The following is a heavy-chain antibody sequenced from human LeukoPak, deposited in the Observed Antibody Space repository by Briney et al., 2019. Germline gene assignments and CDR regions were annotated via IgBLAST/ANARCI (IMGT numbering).Heavy chain of an antibody. CDR2: ISSSGSTI. Sequence: PGGSLRLSCAASGFTFSSYEMNWVRQAPGKGLEWVSYISSSGSTIYYGDSVKGRFVISRDNTKNSLYLQMNSLRAEDTAVYYCARAYSSVASCDYWGQGTLVTVSS. CDR3: ARAYSSVASCDY. CDR1: GFTFSSYE. J-gene: IGHJ4*02. V-gene: IGHV3-48*03. D-gene: IGHD6-19*01.